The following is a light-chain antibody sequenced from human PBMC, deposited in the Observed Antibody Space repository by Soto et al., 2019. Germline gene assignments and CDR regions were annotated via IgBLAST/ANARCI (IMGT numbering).Light chain of an antibody. CDR2: EVT. Sequence: QSVLTQPASVSGSPGQSITISCTGTSSDVGSYNYVSWYQQHPGKAPKLLIYEVTRRPSGVSNRFSGSKSGNTASLTISGLQAEDDADYYCSSYTTSSTDVFGTGTKLTVL. J-gene: IGLJ1*01. CDR1: SSDVGSYNY. CDR3: SSYTTSSTDV. V-gene: IGLV2-14*01.